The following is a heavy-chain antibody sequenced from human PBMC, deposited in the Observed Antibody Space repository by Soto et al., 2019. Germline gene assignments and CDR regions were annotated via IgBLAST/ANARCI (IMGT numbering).Heavy chain of an antibody. J-gene: IGHJ4*02. V-gene: IGHV3-23*01. D-gene: IGHD1-26*01. CDR1: GFTFSSYA. CDR2: ISGSGDST. Sequence: EVQLLESGGGLVQPGGSLRLSCAASGFTFSSYAMRWVRQAPGKGLEWVSAISGSGDSTYYADSVKGRFTISRDKSKNTLYRQLNSLRGEDTAVYYCARRGSGSYYDYWGQGTLVTVSS. CDR3: ARRGSGSYYDY.